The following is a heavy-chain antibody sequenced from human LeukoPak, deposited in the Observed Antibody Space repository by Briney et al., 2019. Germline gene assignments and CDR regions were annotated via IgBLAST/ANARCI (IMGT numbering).Heavy chain of an antibody. CDR3: ARDSDSSGWYGFDY. Sequence: SETLSLTCTVSGGSISSYYWSWIRQPAGKGLEWIGRIYTSGSTNYNPSLMSRVTMSVDTSKNQFSLKLSSVTAADTAVYYCARDSDSSGWYGFDYWGQGTLVTVSS. CDR1: GGSISSYY. D-gene: IGHD6-19*01. CDR2: IYTSGST. J-gene: IGHJ4*02. V-gene: IGHV4-4*07.